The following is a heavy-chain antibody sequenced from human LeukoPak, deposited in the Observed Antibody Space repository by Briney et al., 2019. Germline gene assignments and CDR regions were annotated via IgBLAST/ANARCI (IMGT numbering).Heavy chain of an antibody. Sequence: SETLSLTCTVSGGSISSTTYYWDWIRQPPGKGLEWIGTIYYSGSTYYNPSLKSRVTISVDTSKNQFSLKLSSVTAADTAVYYCASLDDYGSGSYPDYWGQGTLVTVSS. CDR3: ASLDDYGSGSYPDY. D-gene: IGHD3-10*01. CDR1: GGSISSTTYY. CDR2: IYYSGST. J-gene: IGHJ4*02. V-gene: IGHV4-39*01.